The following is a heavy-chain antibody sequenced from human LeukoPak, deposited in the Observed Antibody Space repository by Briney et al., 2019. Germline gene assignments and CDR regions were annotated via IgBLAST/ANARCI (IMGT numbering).Heavy chain of an antibody. D-gene: IGHD6-13*01. CDR3: ARTSHSSSWRGFDY. Sequence: ASVKVSCKASGGTFSSYAISWVRQAPGQRLEWMGWINAGNGNTKYSQKFQGRVTITRDTSASTAYMELSSLRSEDTAVYYCARTSHSSSWRGFDYWGQGTLVTVSS. J-gene: IGHJ4*02. CDR2: INAGNGNT. CDR1: GGTFSSYA. V-gene: IGHV1-3*01.